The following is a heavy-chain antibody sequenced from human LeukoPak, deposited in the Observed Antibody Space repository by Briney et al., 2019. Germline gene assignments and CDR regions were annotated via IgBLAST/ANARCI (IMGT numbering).Heavy chain of an antibody. CDR3: ARLAYGSGSYYNYYFDY. V-gene: IGHV4-61*08. J-gene: IGHJ4*02. D-gene: IGHD3-10*01. CDR2: IYYSGST. Sequence: SETLSLTCTVSGGSISSGGYYWSWIRQPTGKGLDWIGYIYYSGSTNYNPSLKSRVTISIDTSKNQFSLKLSSVTAADTAVYYCARLAYGSGSYYNYYFDYWGQGTLVTVSS. CDR1: GGSISSGGYY.